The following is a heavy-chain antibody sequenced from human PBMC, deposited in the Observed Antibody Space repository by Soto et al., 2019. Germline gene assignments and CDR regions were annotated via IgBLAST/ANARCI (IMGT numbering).Heavy chain of an antibody. CDR3: AIWSNWNPLYYRGMDV. V-gene: IGHV1-69*08. Sequence: SVKVSCKVSGGAFTNYSLNWVRHAPGQGLEWLGGIIPLHNTSNYSLKLLGRGSVTADISSNTVYMHLSGLTSDDTATYYCAIWSNWNPLYYRGMDVWGQGATVTVSS. CDR2: IIPLHNTS. D-gene: IGHD1-20*01. CDR1: GGAFTNYS. J-gene: IGHJ6*02.